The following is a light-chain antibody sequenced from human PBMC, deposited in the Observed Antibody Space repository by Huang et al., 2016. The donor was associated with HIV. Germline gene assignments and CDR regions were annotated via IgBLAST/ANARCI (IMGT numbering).Light chain of an antibody. CDR3: QQRDDWLT. CDR2: DAS. Sequence: EIVLTQSPGTLSLFPGQRATLSCRASQPISNHLAWYQQKPVQAPRLLIYDASNRVTGMSPKFSGSGSGTDFTLTINSLEPGDFAVYYCQQRDDWLTFGGGTTVE. J-gene: IGKJ4*01. CDR1: QPISNH. V-gene: IGKV3-11*01.